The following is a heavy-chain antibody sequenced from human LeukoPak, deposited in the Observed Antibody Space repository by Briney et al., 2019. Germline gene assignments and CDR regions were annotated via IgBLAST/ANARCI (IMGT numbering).Heavy chain of an antibody. CDR3: ARETNYYDSSGYYYVY. J-gene: IGHJ4*02. D-gene: IGHD3-22*01. CDR2: ISAYNGNT. V-gene: IGHV1-18*01. CDR1: GYTFTSFG. Sequence: ASVKVSCTASGYTFTSFGISRVRQAPGQGLEWMGWISAYNGNTNYAQKLQGRVTMTTDTSTSTAYMELRSLRSDDTAVYYCARETNYYDSSGYYYVYWGQGTLVTVSS.